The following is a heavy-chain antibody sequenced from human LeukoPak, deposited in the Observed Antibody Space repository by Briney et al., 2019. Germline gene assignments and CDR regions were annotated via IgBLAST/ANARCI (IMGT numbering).Heavy chain of an antibody. CDR3: AKGSNRGVATIDY. D-gene: IGHD5-12*01. J-gene: IGHJ4*02. Sequence: GGSLRLSCAASGFTFSNYWMSWVRQAPGKGLDWVAVISYDGSNKYYADSVKGRFTISRDNSKNTLFLQMNSLRAEDTAVYYCAKGSNRGVATIDYWGQGTLVTVSS. CDR1: GFTFSNYW. CDR2: ISYDGSNK. V-gene: IGHV3-30*18.